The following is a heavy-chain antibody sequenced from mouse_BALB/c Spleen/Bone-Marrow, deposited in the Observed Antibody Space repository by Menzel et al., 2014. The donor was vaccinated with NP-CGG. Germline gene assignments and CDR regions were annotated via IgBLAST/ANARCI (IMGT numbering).Heavy chain of an antibody. Sequence: EVMLVESGGGLVQPGGSLKISCAASGFTFSNYIMSWVRQTPEKRLEWVAYISNGGGSTPYPATVKGRFTISRDNAKNTLYLQMISLKSEDTAMYYCARQGVYYGKTYYAMDYWGQGTSVTVSS. CDR3: ARQGVYYGKTYYAMDY. CDR2: ISNGGGST. D-gene: IGHD2-1*01. CDR1: GFTFSNYI. V-gene: IGHV5-12-2*01. J-gene: IGHJ4*01.